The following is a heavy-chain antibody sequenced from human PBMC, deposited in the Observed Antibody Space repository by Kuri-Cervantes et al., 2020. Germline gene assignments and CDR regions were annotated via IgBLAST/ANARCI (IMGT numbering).Heavy chain of an antibody. V-gene: IGHV1-2*02. CDR1: GYTFSDYY. CDR2: INPNSGGT. Sequence: ASVKVSCKASGYTFSDYYMYWIRQAPGQGLEWMGWINPNSGGTNYAQKFQGRVTMTWDTSISTAYMELRRLRSDDTAVFHCASPLDRSGTYFFYGLDVWGQGTTVTVSS. CDR3: ASPLDRSGTYFFYGLDV. D-gene: IGHD1-26*01. J-gene: IGHJ6*02.